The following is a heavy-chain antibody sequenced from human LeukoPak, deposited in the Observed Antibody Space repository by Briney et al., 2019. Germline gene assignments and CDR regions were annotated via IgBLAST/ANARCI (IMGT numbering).Heavy chain of an antibody. CDR2: IRRRAYGEAT. CDR3: SRSGLVDFDY. CDR1: GFAFDDFA. Sequence: PGQSLRLSCTASGFAFDDFAMSWVRQPAGKGLEWVGFIRRRAYGEATEYAASVKGRFIISSNDSKGIAYLQINSLKTEDTAVYYCSRSGLVDFDYWGQGTLVIVSP. V-gene: IGHV3-49*04. J-gene: IGHJ4*02. D-gene: IGHD6-25*01.